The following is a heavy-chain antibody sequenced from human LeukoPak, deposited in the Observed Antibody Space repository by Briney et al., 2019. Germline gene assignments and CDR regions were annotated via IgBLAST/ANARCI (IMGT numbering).Heavy chain of an antibody. CDR3: ARDPPHGMDV. CDR2: ISHSSRTI. V-gene: IGHV3-48*01. Sequence: GGSLRLSCAASGFSFKNYNLTWVRQVPGKGLEWVSYISHSSRTIYYADSVRGRFTIPRDNAKNSMYLQMNSLRAEDTAVYYCARDPPHGMDVWGQGTTVTVSS. CDR1: GFSFKNYN. J-gene: IGHJ6*02.